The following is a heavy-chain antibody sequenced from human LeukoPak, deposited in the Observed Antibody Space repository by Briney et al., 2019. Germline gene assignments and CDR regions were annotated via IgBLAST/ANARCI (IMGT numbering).Heavy chain of an antibody. CDR1: GGSISSYY. CDR3: ARARRVVPAALDDWFDP. V-gene: IGHV4-59*01. CDR2: IYYSGST. D-gene: IGHD2-2*01. Sequence: SETLSLTCTVSGGSISSYYWSWIRQPPGKGLEWIGYIYYSGSTNYNPSLKSRVTISVDTSKNQFSLKLSSVTAADTAVYYCARARRVVPAALDDWFDPWGQGTLVTVPS. J-gene: IGHJ5*02.